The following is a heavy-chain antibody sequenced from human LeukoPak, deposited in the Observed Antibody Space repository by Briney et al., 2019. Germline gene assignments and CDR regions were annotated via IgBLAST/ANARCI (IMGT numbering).Heavy chain of an antibody. J-gene: IGHJ4*02. Sequence: GGSLRLSCAASGFTFSSFPMHWVRQAPGKGLEWVAGTSYDGTNEYYADSVKGRFTISRDDSRNTLYLQMNSLRGDDTAVYYCAKDVGKWESLHFFDYWGQGTLVTVSS. CDR1: GFTFSSFP. CDR3: AKDVGKWESLHFFDY. CDR2: TSYDGTNE. D-gene: IGHD1-26*01. V-gene: IGHV3-30-3*01.